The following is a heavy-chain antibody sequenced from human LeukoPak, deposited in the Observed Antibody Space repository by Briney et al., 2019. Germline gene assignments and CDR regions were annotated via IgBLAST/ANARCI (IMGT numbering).Heavy chain of an antibody. Sequence: SETLSLTCTASGYSISSGYYWGWIRQPPGKGLEWIGSIYHSGSTCYNPSLKSRVTISVDTSKNQFSLKLSSVTAADTAVYYCARVLLAWSYEGASDYWGQGTLVTVSS. CDR2: IYHSGST. D-gene: IGHD1-26*01. CDR3: ARVLLAWSYEGASDY. V-gene: IGHV4-38-2*02. CDR1: GYSISSGYY. J-gene: IGHJ4*02.